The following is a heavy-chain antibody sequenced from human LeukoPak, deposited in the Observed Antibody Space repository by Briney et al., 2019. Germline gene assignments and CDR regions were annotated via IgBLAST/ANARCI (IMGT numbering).Heavy chain of an antibody. CDR2: INPSGGST. CDR1: GYTFTSYY. J-gene: IGHJ4*02. Sequence: ASVKVSCKASGYTFTSYYMHWVRQAPGQGLEWMGIINPSGGSTSYAQKFQGRVTMTGDTSTSTVYMELSSLRSEDTAVYYCASPGEKDYYFDYWGQGTLVTVSS. CDR3: ASPGEKDYYFDY. D-gene: IGHD3-16*01. V-gene: IGHV1-46*01.